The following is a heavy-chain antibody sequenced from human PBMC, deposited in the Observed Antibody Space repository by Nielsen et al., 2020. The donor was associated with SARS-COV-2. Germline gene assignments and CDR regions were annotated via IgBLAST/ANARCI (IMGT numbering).Heavy chain of an antibody. CDR2: IWYDGSNK. CDR3: AKMDYSVDY. J-gene: IGHJ4*02. D-gene: IGHD4-11*01. CDR1: GFTFSSYG. V-gene: IGHV3-33*03. Sequence: GESLKISCAASGFTFSSYGMHWVRQAPGKGLEWVAVIWYDGSNKYYADSVKGRFTISRDNAKNSLYLQMNSLRAEDTALYYCAKMDYSVDYWGQGTLVTVSS.